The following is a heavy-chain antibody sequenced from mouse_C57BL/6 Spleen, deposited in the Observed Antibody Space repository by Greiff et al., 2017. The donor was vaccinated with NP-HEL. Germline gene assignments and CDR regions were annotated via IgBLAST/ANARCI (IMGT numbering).Heavy chain of an antibody. Sequence: EVKLMESGGGLVKPGGSLKLSCAASGFTFSDYGMHWVRQAPEKGLEWVAYISSGSSTIYYAGTVKGRFTISRDNAKNTLFLQMTSLRSEDTAMYYCARRYAMDYWGQGTSVTVSS. V-gene: IGHV5-17*01. CDR1: GFTFSDYG. CDR3: ARRYAMDY. CDR2: ISSGSSTI. J-gene: IGHJ4*01.